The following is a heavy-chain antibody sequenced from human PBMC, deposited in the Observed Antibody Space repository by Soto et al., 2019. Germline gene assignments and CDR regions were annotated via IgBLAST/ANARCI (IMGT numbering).Heavy chain of an antibody. Sequence: QVHLVQSGAEVKKPGASVRVSCKASGYSFTGNSMHWVRQAPGQGLEWMGWINPNNGGTNYAQRFRGWVTMTRDTSVSTAYMDLNRLKSDDTAGYYGVSQRSGVVYWGQGTLVTVSS. CDR3: VSQRSGVVY. D-gene: IGHD2-15*01. V-gene: IGHV1-2*04. CDR2: INPNNGGT. CDR1: GYSFTGNS. J-gene: IGHJ4*02.